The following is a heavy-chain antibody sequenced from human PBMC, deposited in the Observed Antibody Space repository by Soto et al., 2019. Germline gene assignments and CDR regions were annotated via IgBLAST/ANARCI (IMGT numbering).Heavy chain of an antibody. D-gene: IGHD5-18*01. J-gene: IGHJ6*02. CDR2: ISGSGGST. V-gene: IGHV3-23*01. CDR3: AKEGGYSYGSDYYYYYGMDV. Sequence: TGGSLRLSCAASGFTFSSYAMSWVRQAPGKGLEWVSAISGSGGSTYYADSVKGRFTISRDNSKNTLYLQMNSLRAEDTAVYYCAKEGGYSYGSDYYYYYGMDVWGQGTTVTVSS. CDR1: GFTFSSYA.